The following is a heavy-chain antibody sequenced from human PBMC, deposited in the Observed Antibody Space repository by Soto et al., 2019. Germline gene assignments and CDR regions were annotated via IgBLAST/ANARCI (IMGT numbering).Heavy chain of an antibody. D-gene: IGHD2-15*01. CDR2: IWYDGSNK. CDR3: ARGVATNDAFDI. CDR1: GFTFSSYG. V-gene: IGHV3-33*01. Sequence: GGSLRLSCAASGFTFSSYGMHWARQAPGKGLEWVAVIWYDGSNKYYADSVKGRFTISRDNSKNTLYLQMNSLRAEDTAVYYCARGVATNDAFDIWGQGTMVTVSS. J-gene: IGHJ3*02.